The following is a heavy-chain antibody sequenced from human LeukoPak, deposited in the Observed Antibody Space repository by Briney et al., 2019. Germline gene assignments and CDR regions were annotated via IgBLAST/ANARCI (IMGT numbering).Heavy chain of an antibody. CDR1: GGPISSYY. CDR3: AREKKYSSITSSYAHWFDP. CDR2: IYYSGIT. D-gene: IGHD2-2*01. V-gene: IGHV4-59*01. J-gene: IGHJ5*02. Sequence: SETLSLTCSVSGGPISSYYWTWIPRPPGKGLERVGYIYYSGITNDNASLKSRVTISVDTSKSQFALKVSSVATAVTGVYYCAREKKYSSITSSYAHWFDPWGQGTLVTVSS.